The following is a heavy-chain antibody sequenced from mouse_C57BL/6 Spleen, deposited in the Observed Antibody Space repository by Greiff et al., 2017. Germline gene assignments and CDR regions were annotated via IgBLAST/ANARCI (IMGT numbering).Heavy chain of an antibody. V-gene: IGHV1-69*01. D-gene: IGHD1-1*01. CDR3: ARNYGSSFPLYAMDY. Sequence: VQGVESGAELVRPGTSVKMSCKASGYTFTSYWMHWVKQRPGQGLEWIGEIDPSDSYTNYNQKFKGKSTLTVDKSSSTAYMQLSSLTSEDSAVYYCARNYGSSFPLYAMDYWGQGTSVTVSS. J-gene: IGHJ4*01. CDR2: IDPSDSYT. CDR1: GYTFTSYW.